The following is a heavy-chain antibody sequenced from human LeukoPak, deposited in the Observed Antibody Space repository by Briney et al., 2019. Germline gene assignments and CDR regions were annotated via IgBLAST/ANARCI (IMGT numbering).Heavy chain of an antibody. CDR2: IYYSGST. Sequence: SETLSLTCTVSGGSISSYYWSWIRQPPGKGLEWIGYIYYSGSTNYNPSLKSRVTISVDTSKNQFSLKLSSVTAADTAVYYCARHRVGDDYPLDYWGQGSLVTVSS. D-gene: IGHD5-24*01. J-gene: IGHJ4*02. V-gene: IGHV4-59*01. CDR3: ARHRVGDDYPLDY. CDR1: GGSISSYY.